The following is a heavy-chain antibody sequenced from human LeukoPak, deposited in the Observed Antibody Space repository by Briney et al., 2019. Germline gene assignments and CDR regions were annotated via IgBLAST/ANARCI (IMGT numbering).Heavy chain of an antibody. CDR2: IYYSGST. CDR1: GGSISSSSYY. CDR3: ARVDRRNYYYMDV. Sequence: PSETLSLTSTVSGGSISSSSYYWGWIRQPPGKGLEWIGSIYYSGSTYYNPSLKSRVTISVDTSKNQFPLKLSSVTAADTAVYYCARVDRRNYYYMDVWGKETTVTVSS. V-gene: IGHV4-39*06. J-gene: IGHJ6*03. D-gene: IGHD3/OR15-3a*01.